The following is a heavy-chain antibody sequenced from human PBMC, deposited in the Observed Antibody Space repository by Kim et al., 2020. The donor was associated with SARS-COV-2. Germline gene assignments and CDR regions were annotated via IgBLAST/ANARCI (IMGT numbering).Heavy chain of an antibody. CDR1: GFTFSSYS. Sequence: GGSLRLSCAASGFTFSSYSMNWVRQAPGKGLEWVSSISSSSSYIYYADSVKGRFTISRDNAKNSLYLQMNSLRAEDTAVYYCAREEDLYSASGFDYWGQGTLVTVSS. V-gene: IGHV3-21*01. J-gene: IGHJ4*02. D-gene: IGHD5-12*01. CDR2: ISSSSSYI. CDR3: AREEDLYSASGFDY.